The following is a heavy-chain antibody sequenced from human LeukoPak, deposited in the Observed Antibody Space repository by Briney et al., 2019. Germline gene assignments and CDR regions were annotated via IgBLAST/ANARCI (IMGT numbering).Heavy chain of an antibody. J-gene: IGHJ6*02. V-gene: IGHV1-8*01. Sequence: ASVKVSCKASGYTFTIYDINWVRQAPGQGLEWMGWMNPNSGNTGYAQKFQGRVTMTRNTSISTAYMELSSLRSEDTAVYYCARGRVAVAGWWDYGMDVWGQGTTVTVSS. CDR2: MNPNSGNT. CDR3: ARGRVAVAGWWDYGMDV. D-gene: IGHD6-19*01. CDR1: GYTFTIYD.